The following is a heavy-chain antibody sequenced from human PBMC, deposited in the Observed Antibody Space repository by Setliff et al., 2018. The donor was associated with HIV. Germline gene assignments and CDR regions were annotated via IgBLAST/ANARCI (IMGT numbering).Heavy chain of an antibody. J-gene: IGHJ4*02. CDR3: AKGLSGPFDY. CDR2: IRSKAYGGST. D-gene: IGHD3-16*02. V-gene: IGHV3-23*01. CDR1: GFTFGDYA. Sequence: GGSLRLSRAISGFTFGDYAMSWVRQAPGKGLEWLGLIRSKAYGGSTFYADSVKGRFTISRDNSKNTVYLQMNSLRAQDTAVYYCAKGLSGPFDYWGQGTLVTVSS.